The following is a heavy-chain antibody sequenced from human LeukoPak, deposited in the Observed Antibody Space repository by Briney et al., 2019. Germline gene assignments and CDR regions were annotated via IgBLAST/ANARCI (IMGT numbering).Heavy chain of an antibody. CDR3: AREAVVVVAASNWFDP. V-gene: IGHV1-69*05. J-gene: IGHJ5*02. D-gene: IGHD2-15*01. CDR1: GGTFSSYA. CDR2: IIPIFGTA. Sequence: SVKVSCKATGGTFSSYAISWVRQAPGQGLEWMGRIIPIFGTANYAQKFQGRVTITTDESTSTAYMELSSLRSEDTAVYYCAREAVVVVAASNWFDPWGQGTLVTVSS.